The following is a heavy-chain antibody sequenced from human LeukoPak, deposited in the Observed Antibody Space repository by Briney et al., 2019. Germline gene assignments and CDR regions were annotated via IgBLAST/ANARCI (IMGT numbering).Heavy chain of an antibody. V-gene: IGHV3-23*01. CDR1: GFTLSTYA. D-gene: IGHD4-17*01. CDR2: ISGSSDRT. J-gene: IGHJ4*02. Sequence: PGGSLRLSCAASGFTLSTYAMTWVRQAPGKGLEWVSGISGSSDRTWSADSVKGRFTISRGNSKNTLYLQMNSLRAEDTAVYYCARALPQDYGDYDKARSTEWGQGTLVTVSS. CDR3: ARALPQDYGDYDKARSTE.